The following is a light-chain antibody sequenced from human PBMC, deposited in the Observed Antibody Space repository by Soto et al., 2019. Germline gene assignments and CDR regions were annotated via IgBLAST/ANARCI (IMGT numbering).Light chain of an antibody. Sequence: QSVLTQPPSVSGAPGQRVTISCTGSSSNIEAAYDVHWYQHLPGTAPKLLIYGNDNRPSGVPDRFSGSKSGTSGSLAISGLQAEDEADYYCQSYDSSLRGHVFGSGTKVTVL. CDR3: QSYDSSLRGHV. CDR2: GND. V-gene: IGLV1-40*01. CDR1: SSNIEAAYD. J-gene: IGLJ1*01.